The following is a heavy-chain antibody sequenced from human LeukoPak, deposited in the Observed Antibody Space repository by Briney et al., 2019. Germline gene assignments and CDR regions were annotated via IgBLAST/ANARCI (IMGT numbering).Heavy chain of an antibody. CDR2: ISGRSSHT. J-gene: IGHJ4*02. CDR1: GFTFSDYD. CDR3: GRAFPPLRTSSAGDL. V-gene: IGHV3-21*06. Sequence: GGSLRLSCSASGFTFSDYDMNWIRQAPGKGLEWISAISGRSSHTYYGDSVKGRFSISRGNAKNLLYLQMNGLGAEDTAVYYCGRAFPPLRTSSAGDLWGQGTLVTVSS. D-gene: IGHD3-16*01.